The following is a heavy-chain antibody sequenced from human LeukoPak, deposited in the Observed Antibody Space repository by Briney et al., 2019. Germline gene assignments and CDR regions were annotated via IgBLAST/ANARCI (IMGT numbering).Heavy chain of an antibody. D-gene: IGHD6-19*01. CDR1: GGSISTSF. CDR3: ARQTASGWYPFDH. Sequence: SETLSLTCTVSGGSISTSFWSWIRQPPGKGLEWIGYIYDSGSTNYNPSLKSRVTMSIDTSKNQSSLKLSSVTAADTAVYYCARQTASGWYPFDHWGQGTLVTVSS. V-gene: IGHV4-59*08. J-gene: IGHJ4*02. CDR2: IYDSGST.